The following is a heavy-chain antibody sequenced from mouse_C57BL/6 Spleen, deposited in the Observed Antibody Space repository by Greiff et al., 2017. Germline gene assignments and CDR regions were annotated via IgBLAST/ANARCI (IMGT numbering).Heavy chain of an antibody. CDR2: IDPENGDT. Sequence: VQLQQSGAELVRPGASVKLSCTASGFNIKDDYMHWVKQRPEQGLEWIGWIDPENGDTDYASKFQGKATITADTSSNTAYLQLSSLTSEDTAVYYCTTETGAMDYWGQGTSVTVSS. CDR1: GFNIKDDY. J-gene: IGHJ4*01. CDR3: TTETGAMDY. V-gene: IGHV14-4*01. D-gene: IGHD3-1*01.